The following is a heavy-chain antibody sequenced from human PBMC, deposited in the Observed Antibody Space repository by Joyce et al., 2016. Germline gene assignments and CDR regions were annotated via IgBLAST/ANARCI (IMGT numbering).Heavy chain of an antibody. CDR3: TRGRIEYSKTFNAYDI. V-gene: IGHV1-69*04. CDR2: IIPFVGVA. J-gene: IGHJ3*02. CDR1: GGNFYDYT. Sequence: VQLVQSGAEVKKPGSSVKVSCKVSGGNFYDYTITCVRQAPGQGLEWMGMIIPFVGVANYARKFLGRVALTADKSTATAYLELNSLRLDDTAMFFCTRGRIEYSKTFNAYDIWGQGTMVTVSS. D-gene: IGHD2/OR15-2a*01.